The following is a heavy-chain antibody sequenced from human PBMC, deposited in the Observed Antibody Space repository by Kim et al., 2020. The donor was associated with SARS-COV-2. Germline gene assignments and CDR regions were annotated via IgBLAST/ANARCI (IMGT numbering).Heavy chain of an antibody. CDR2: ISYDGSNK. CDR1: GFTFSSYG. Sequence: GGSLRLSCAASGFTFSSYGMHWVRQAPGKGLEWVAVISYDGSNKYYADSVKGRFTISRDNSKNTLYLQMNSLRAEDTAVYYCAKDSWEGYMDVWGKGTTVTVSS. CDR3: AKDSWEGYMDV. J-gene: IGHJ6*03. V-gene: IGHV3-30*18. D-gene: IGHD1-26*01.